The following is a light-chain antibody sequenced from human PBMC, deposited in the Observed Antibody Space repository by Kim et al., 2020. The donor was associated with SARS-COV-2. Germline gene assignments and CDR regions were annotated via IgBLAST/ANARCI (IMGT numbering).Light chain of an antibody. Sequence: QTITNSCARSSSDDGTYELVSWYQHHTGKASKLIIYDVTNRPAGISNRFSGSKSGNTAAQTISGLQAEDEAFYHCSSYTSSATVVLFGGGTQLTVL. J-gene: IGLJ2*01. V-gene: IGLV2-14*03. CDR3: SSYTSSATVVL. CDR2: DVT. CDR1: SSDDGTYEL.